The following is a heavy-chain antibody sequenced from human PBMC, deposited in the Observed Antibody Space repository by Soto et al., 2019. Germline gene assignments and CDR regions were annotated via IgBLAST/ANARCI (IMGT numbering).Heavy chain of an antibody. Sequence: QVQLVQSGAEVKKPGASVKVSCKASGYTFTSYAMHWVRQAPGQRLEWMGWINAGNGNTKYSQKFQGRVTITRDTSANTAYMEMSSLRSEDTAVYYCARDKRRVLFYYYYYGGMDVWGQGTTVTVSS. D-gene: IGHD2-21*01. CDR1: GYTFTSYA. CDR2: INAGNGNT. CDR3: ARDKRRVLFYYYYYGGMDV. J-gene: IGHJ6*02. V-gene: IGHV1-3*01.